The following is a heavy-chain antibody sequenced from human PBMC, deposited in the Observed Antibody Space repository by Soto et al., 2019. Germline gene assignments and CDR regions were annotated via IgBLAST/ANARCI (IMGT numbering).Heavy chain of an antibody. J-gene: IGHJ6*02. CDR3: ARSAEWLEWTSYYYYGMDV. Sequence: PSETLSLTCTVSGGSVSSGSYYWSWIRQPPGKGLEWIGYIYYSGSTNYNPSLKSRVTISVDTSKNQFSLKLSSVTAADTAVYYCARSAEWLEWTSYYYYGMDVWGQGTTVTVAS. CDR2: IYYSGST. CDR1: GGSVSSGSYY. D-gene: IGHD3-3*01. V-gene: IGHV4-61*01.